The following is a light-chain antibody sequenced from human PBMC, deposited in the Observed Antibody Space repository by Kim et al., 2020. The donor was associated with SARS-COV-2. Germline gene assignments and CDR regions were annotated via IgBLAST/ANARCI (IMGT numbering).Light chain of an antibody. CDR2: AAA. V-gene: IGKV1-27*01. CDR3: QKYNRAPYT. CDR1: QDIGYY. Sequence: SESVGERVTITCRASQDIGYYLAWYQQKPGKVPTLLIYAAAILQSGVPPRFSGSVLGTDFTLTISSLQPEDVATYYCQKYNRAPYTFGEGTKLEIK. J-gene: IGKJ2*01.